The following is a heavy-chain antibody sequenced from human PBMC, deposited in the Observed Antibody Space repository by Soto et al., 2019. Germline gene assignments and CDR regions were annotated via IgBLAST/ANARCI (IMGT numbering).Heavy chain of an antibody. Sequence: QVHLMQSGAEVKKPGASVKVSCKASGYTFTYYEITWVRQAPGQGLEWMGWISAYSGNTNYAQKLPGRLTMTTDTSTNTAYMELRSLRSDDTAVYYCARVVKAGDYGDYGRYYFDYWGHGTLVTVSS. CDR1: GYTFTYYE. CDR2: ISAYSGNT. D-gene: IGHD4-17*01. J-gene: IGHJ4*01. CDR3: ARVVKAGDYGDYGRYYFDY. V-gene: IGHV1-18*04.